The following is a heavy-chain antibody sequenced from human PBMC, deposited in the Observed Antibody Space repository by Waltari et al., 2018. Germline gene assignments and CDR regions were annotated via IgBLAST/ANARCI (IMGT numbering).Heavy chain of an antibody. Sequence: QVQLVQSGAEVKKPGASVKVSCKASGYTFTSYAMHWVRQAPGQRLEWMGWINAGNGNTKYSQKFQGRVTISVDTSKNQFSLKLSSVTAADTAVYYCARRGYSGYDWGAFDYWGQGTLVTVSS. CDR3: ARRGYSGYDWGAFDY. CDR1: GYTFTSYA. CDR2: INAGNGNT. V-gene: IGHV1-3*01. D-gene: IGHD5-12*01. J-gene: IGHJ4*02.